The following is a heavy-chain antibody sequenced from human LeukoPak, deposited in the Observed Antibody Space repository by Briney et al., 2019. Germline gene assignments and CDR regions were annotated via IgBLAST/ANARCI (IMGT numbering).Heavy chain of an antibody. D-gene: IGHD2-21*01. CDR3: ARDSRTYCRGIDCPYFDY. V-gene: IGHV1-18*01. CDR2: ISASNGDS. CDR1: GYSFSNYG. J-gene: IGHJ4*02. Sequence: ASVKVSCKASGYSFSNYGVSWVRQAPGQGLEWMGWISASNGDSNFAPNLHDRITLTTDTSTSTAYMELRSLRSDDTAVYFFARDSRTYCRGIDCPYFDYWGQGTLVTVSS.